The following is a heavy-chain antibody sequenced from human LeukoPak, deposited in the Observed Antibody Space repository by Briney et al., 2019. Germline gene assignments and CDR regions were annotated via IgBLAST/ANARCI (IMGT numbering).Heavy chain of an antibody. CDR2: ISWNSGSI. D-gene: IGHD6-19*01. CDR1: GFTFDDYA. V-gene: IGHV3-9*03. CDR3: ARSLSRQWLVYYFDC. J-gene: IGHJ4*02. Sequence: GGSLRLSCAASGFTFDDYAMHWVRQAPGKGREWVSGISWNSGSIRYAHSVKGRFTISRDNAKHSLYLQMNSLGAEDMSLYYCARSLSRQWLVYYFDCWREGTLVSLSS.